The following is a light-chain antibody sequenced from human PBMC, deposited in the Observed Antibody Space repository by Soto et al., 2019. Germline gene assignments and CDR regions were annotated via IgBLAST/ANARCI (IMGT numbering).Light chain of an antibody. CDR1: QRMSAW. CDR3: QQYDTYPWT. Sequence: DIQMTQSPTTLSASVGDRVTITCRASQRMSAWLAWYQQKPGKAPKLLIYDASSLENGVPSRFSGSGSGTEFTLTVSSLHPDDFGTYYCQQYDTYPWTFGQGTKVDIK. V-gene: IGKV1-5*01. CDR2: DAS. J-gene: IGKJ1*01.